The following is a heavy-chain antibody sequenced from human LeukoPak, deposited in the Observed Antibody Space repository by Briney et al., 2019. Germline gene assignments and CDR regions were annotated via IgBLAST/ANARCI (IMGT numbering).Heavy chain of an antibody. J-gene: IGHJ4*02. D-gene: IGHD3-3*01. CDR2: IYHSGST. Sequence: PSQTLSLTCAVSGGSISSGGYSWSWIRQPPGKGLEWIGYIYHSGSTYYNPSLKSRVTISVDTSKNQFSLKLSSVTAADTAVYYCARGGTIFGVGPTDYWGQGTLVTVSS. CDR1: GGSISSGGYS. CDR3: ARGGTIFGVGPTDY. V-gene: IGHV4-30-2*01.